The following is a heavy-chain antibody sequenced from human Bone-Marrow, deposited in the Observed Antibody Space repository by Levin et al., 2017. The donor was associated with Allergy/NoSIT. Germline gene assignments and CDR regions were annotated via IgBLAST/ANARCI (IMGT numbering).Heavy chain of an antibody. V-gene: IGHV1-69*15. CDR2: IIAIFGSA. CDR3: ATISGNTEFDY. Sequence: KISCKASGGTFSNYGISWVRQAPGQGLEWMGRIIAIFGSANYAQKFQGRVTLTADESTSTAYMELSSLRSEDTAVYYCATISGNTEFDYWGQGTLVSVSS. D-gene: IGHD5-12*01. CDR1: GGTFSNYG. J-gene: IGHJ4*02.